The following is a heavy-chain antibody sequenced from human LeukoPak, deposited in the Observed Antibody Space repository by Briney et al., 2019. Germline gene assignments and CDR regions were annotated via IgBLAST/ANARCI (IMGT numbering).Heavy chain of an antibody. CDR3: AKGRGYCTGGSCYSDY. D-gene: IGHD2-15*01. V-gene: IGHV3-23*01. CDR2: ISGSDGST. CDR1: GFTFSNYA. J-gene: IGHJ4*02. Sequence: GGSLRLSCTASGFTFSNYAMSWVRQAPGKGLEWVSTISGSDGSTCYADSVKGRFTISRDNSKNTLYLQMNSLRVEDTATYYCAKGRGYCTGGSCYSDYWGQGTLVTVSS.